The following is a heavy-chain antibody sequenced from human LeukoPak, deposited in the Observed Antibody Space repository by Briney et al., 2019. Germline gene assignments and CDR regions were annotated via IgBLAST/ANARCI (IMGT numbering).Heavy chain of an antibody. CDR3: ARARAAGATPHIDY. CDR1: GGTFSSYA. J-gene: IGHJ4*02. Sequence: SVKVSCKASGGTFSSYAISWVRQAPGQGLEWMGRIIPILGIANYAQKFQGRVTITADKSTSTAYMELSSLRSEDTAVYYCARARAAGATPHIDYWGQGTLVTVSS. V-gene: IGHV1-69*04. D-gene: IGHD1-26*01. CDR2: IIPILGIA.